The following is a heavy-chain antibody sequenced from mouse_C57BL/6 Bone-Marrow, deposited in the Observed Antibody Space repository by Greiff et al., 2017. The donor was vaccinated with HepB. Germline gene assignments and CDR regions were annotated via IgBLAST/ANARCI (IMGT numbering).Heavy chain of an antibody. D-gene: IGHD2-4*01. CDR2: IYPRSGNN. Sequence: QVQLQQSGAELARPGASVKLSCKASGYTFTSYGISWVKQRTGQGLEWIGEIYPRSGNNYYNEKFKGKATLTAGKSSSTAYMELRSLTSEDSAVYFCARSRDYDEEAGWFAYWGQVTLVTVSA. V-gene: IGHV1-81*01. CDR3: ARSRDYDEEAGWFAY. J-gene: IGHJ3*01. CDR1: GYTFTSYG.